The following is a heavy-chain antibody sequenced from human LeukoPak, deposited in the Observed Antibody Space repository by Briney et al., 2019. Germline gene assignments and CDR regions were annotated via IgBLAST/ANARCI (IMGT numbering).Heavy chain of an antibody. CDR1: GFTVSRNC. V-gene: IGHV3-53*01. Sequence: QSGGSLRLSCAASGFTVSRNCMSWVRQAPGKGLVWVSVIYSGGSTYYADSVRGRFTISRDNSKNTLYLQMNSLRAEDTAVYYCASILTWGQGTKVTVSS. CDR2: IYSGGST. CDR3: ASILT. J-gene: IGHJ3*01.